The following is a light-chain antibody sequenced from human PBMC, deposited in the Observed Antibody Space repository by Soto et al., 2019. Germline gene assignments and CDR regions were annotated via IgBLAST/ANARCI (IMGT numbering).Light chain of an antibody. J-gene: IGKJ4*01. CDR3: QQRTNWPLT. CDR2: DAS. CDR1: QSVTTF. V-gene: IGKV3-11*01. Sequence: EIVLTQSPVTLSLSLGERATISCRASQSVTTFLAWYQQKPGQAPRLLIYDASTMQTGIPARFSGSGSGTDFTLTISSLEPEDFAVYYCQQRTNWPLTFGGGTKVEIK.